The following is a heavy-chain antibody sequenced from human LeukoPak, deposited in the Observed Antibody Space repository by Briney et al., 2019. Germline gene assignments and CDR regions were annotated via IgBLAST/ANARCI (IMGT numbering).Heavy chain of an antibody. V-gene: IGHV3-30*02. CDR3: AKDTLTAHRYYYYYYMDV. J-gene: IGHJ6*03. Sequence: PGGSLRLSCAASGFTFSSYGMHWVRQAPGKGLEWVAFIRYDGSNKYYADSVKGRFTISRDNSKNTLYLQMNSPRAEDTAVYYCAKDTLTAHRYYYYYYMDVWGKGTTVTVSS. CDR2: IRYDGSNK. CDR1: GFTFSSYG. D-gene: IGHD1-20*01.